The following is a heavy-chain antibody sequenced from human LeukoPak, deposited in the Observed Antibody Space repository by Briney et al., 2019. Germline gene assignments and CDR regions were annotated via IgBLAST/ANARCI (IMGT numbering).Heavy chain of an antibody. Sequence: PGGSLRLSCAASGFTFSRSWMSWVRQPPGKGLEWVANIRPDGSTKHHMDSVTGRFTISRDNAKDSLYLEMSRLRDDDTAMYYCATGASGSWDFGGLGTLVTVSS. CDR3: ATGASGSWDF. D-gene: IGHD6-13*01. CDR2: IRPDGSTK. V-gene: IGHV3-7*03. CDR1: GFTFSRSW. J-gene: IGHJ4*02.